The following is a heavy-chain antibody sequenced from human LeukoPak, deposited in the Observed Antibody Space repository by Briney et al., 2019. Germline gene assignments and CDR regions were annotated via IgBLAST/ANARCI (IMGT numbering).Heavy chain of an antibody. Sequence: ASVKVSCKVSGYTLTELSMHWVRQAPATGHEWMRGFDPEDGETIYAQKFQGRVTMTEDTSTDTAYMELSSLRSEDTAVYYCATDLAVRGVIDAFDIWGQGTMVTVSS. D-gene: IGHD3-10*01. CDR2: FDPEDGET. J-gene: IGHJ3*02. CDR1: GYTLTELS. V-gene: IGHV1-24*01. CDR3: ATDLAVRGVIDAFDI.